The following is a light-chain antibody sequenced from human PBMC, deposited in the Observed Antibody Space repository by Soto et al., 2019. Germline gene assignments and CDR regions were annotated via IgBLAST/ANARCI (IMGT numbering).Light chain of an antibody. CDR2: GNT. CDR1: GSNIGANYD. Sequence: QSVLTQPPSVSGASGQRVTISCTGSGSNIGANYDVHWYQQLPGTAPKLLIYGNTSRPSGVPDRFSGSKSGASASLAITGLQAEDEADYYCSSYTSSFTVVFGGGTKVTVL. CDR3: SSYTSSFTVV. J-gene: IGLJ2*01. V-gene: IGLV1-40*01.